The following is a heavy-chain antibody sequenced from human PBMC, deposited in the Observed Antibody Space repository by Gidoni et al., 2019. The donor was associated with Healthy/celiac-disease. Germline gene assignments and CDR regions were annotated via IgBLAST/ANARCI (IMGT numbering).Heavy chain of an antibody. CDR1: GYTFTSYY. J-gene: IGHJ6*02. D-gene: IGHD2-15*01. Sequence: QVQLVQSGAEVKKPGASVKVSCKASGYTFTSYYMHWVRQAPGQGLEWMGIINPSGGSTSYAQKFQGRVTMTRDTSTSTVYMELSSLRSEDTAVYYCAREQGYCSGGSCYSEGYYYYYGMDVWGQGTTVTVSS. CDR2: INPSGGST. CDR3: AREQGYCSGGSCYSEGYYYYYGMDV. V-gene: IGHV1-46*01.